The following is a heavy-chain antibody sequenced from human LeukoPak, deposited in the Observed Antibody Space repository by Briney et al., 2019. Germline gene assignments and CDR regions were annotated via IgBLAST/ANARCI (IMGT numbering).Heavy chain of an antibody. CDR3: AKCPGLWFGPRSNWFDP. D-gene: IGHD3-10*01. CDR1: GFTFRSYA. Sequence: GGSLRLSCAASGFTFRSYAMSWVRQAPGKGLEWVSIITANGISTNSAVSVMGRFTISRDNSKNTLYLQMHSLRAEDTAVYYCAKCPGLWFGPRSNWFDPWGQGTLVTVSS. CDR2: ITANGIST. J-gene: IGHJ5*02. V-gene: IGHV3-23*01.